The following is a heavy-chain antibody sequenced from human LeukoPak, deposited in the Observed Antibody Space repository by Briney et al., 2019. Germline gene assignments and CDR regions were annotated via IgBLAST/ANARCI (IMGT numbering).Heavy chain of an antibody. CDR1: DDSITMYY. V-gene: IGHV4-4*08. Sequence: SETLSLTCTVPDDSITMYYWTWIRQPPGKGLEWIGRIYTSGSTNYNPSLKSRVTISVDTSKNQFSLKLSSVTAADTAVYYCARDLGLGLWFGELSGAFDIWGQGTMVTVSS. D-gene: IGHD3-10*01. J-gene: IGHJ3*02. CDR3: ARDLGLGLWFGELSGAFDI. CDR2: IYTSGST.